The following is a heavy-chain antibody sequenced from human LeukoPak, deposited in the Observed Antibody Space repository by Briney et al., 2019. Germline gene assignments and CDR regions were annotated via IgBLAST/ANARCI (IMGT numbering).Heavy chain of an antibody. Sequence: GGSLRLSCAASGFTFSSYAMHWVRQAPGKGLEWVAFIRYDGSNKYYADSVKGRFTISRDNSKNTLYLQMNSLRAEDTAVYYCAKCIAMVRGFTWYFDLWGRGTLVTVSS. J-gene: IGHJ2*01. V-gene: IGHV3-30*02. CDR3: AKCIAMVRGFTWYFDL. CDR1: GFTFSSYA. D-gene: IGHD3-10*01. CDR2: IRYDGSNK.